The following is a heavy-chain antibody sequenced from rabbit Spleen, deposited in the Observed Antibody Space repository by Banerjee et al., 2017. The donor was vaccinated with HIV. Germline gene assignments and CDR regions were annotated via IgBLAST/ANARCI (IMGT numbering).Heavy chain of an antibody. J-gene: IGHJ6*01. CDR3: ARDAGTSFSTYGMDL. Sequence: QSLEESGGDLVKPGASLTLTCTASGFSFSSRYYICWVRQAPGKGLEWVACAYAGSSGSTYSATWAKGRFTISKTSSTTVSLQMTSLTAADTATYFCARDAGTSFSTYGMDLWGPGTLVTVS. D-gene: IGHD8-1*01. CDR2: AYAGSSGST. V-gene: IGHV1S40*01. CDR1: GFSFSSRYY.